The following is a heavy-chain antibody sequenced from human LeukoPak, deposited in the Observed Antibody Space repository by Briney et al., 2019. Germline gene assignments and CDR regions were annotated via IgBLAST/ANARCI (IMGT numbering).Heavy chain of an antibody. D-gene: IGHD5-18*01. Sequence: SETLSLTCTLSGGSTSNYYWNWIRQPAGKGLEWIGRIYISGSTKYNPSLESRVTMSVDTSKNQLSLNLESVTAADTAVYYCAGELWTNRYQYYGMDVWGQGTTVTVSS. CDR3: AGELWTNRYQYYGMDV. CDR2: IYISGST. J-gene: IGHJ6*01. CDR1: GGSTSNYY. V-gene: IGHV4-4*07.